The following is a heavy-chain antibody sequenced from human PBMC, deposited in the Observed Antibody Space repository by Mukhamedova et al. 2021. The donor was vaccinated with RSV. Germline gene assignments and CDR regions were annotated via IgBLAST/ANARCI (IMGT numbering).Heavy chain of an antibody. V-gene: IGHV3-30*01. J-gene: IGHJ4*02. CDR3: ARGSNTVVTPFDY. D-gene: IGHD4-23*01. Sequence: AEYMGGRFTISRDNSKNTLYLQMNSLRAEDTAVYYCARGSNTVVTPFDYLGQGTLVTVSS.